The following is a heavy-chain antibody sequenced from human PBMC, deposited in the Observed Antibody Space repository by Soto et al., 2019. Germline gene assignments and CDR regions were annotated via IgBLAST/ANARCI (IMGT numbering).Heavy chain of an antibody. J-gene: IGHJ4*02. CDR2: IYYSGST. Sequence: SETLSLTCTVSAHSISSGDYYWSWIRQPPGKGLEWIGYIYYSGSTYYNPSLKSRVTISVDTSKNQFSLKLSSVTAADTAVYYCAREEEAYFDYWGQGTLVTVSS. V-gene: IGHV4-30-4*01. CDR1: AHSISSGDYY. CDR3: AREEEAYFDY.